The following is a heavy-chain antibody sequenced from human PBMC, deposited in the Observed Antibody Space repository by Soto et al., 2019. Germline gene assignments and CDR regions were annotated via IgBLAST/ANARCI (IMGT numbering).Heavy chain of an antibody. J-gene: IGHJ6*02. CDR3: ATRGSGYPYYYYYGMDV. V-gene: IGHV1-24*01. CDR2: FDPEDGET. CDR1: GYTLTELS. D-gene: IGHD3-3*01. Sequence: RASVKVSCKVSGYTLTELSMHWVRQAPGKGLEWMGGFDPEDGETIYAQKFQGRVTMTGDTSTDTAYMELSSLRSEDTAVYYCATRGSGYPYYYYYGMDVWGQGTTVAVSS.